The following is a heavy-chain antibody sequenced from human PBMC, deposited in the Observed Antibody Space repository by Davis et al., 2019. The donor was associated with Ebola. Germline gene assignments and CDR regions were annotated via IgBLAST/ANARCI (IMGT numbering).Heavy chain of an antibody. CDR1: GGTFSSYA. V-gene: IGHV1-69*06. CDR2: IIPIFGTA. CDR3: ARTKIEYSSSWGLYYYGMDV. Sequence: SVKVSCKASGGTFSSYAISWVRQAPGQGLEWMGGIIPIFGTANYAQKFQGRVTITADKSTSTAYMELSSLRSEDTAAYYCARTKIEYSSSWGLYYYGMDVWGQGTTVTVSS. D-gene: IGHD6-6*01. J-gene: IGHJ6*02.